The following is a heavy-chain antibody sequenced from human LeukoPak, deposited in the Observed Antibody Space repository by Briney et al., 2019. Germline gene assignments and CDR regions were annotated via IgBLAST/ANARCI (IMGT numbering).Heavy chain of an antibody. J-gene: IGHJ4*02. CDR2: ISGSGGST. CDR3: AKDLLGNTAIDY. CDR1: GFTFSSYA. D-gene: IGHD5-18*01. V-gene: IGHV3-23*01. Sequence: GGSLRLSCAASGFTFSSYAMSWVRQAPGKGLEWVSTISGSGGSTYYADSVKGRFTISRDNSKNTLYLQMNSLRAEDTAVYYCAKDLLGNTAIDYWGQGTLVTVSS.